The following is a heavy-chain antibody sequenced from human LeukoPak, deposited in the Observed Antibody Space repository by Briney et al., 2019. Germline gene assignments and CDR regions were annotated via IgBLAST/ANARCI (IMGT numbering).Heavy chain of an antibody. V-gene: IGHV4-59*01. J-gene: IGHJ5*02. Sequence: PSETLSLTCSVSGASISPYYWVWIRQPPGKGLEWIGYVFYNGRTSYNPSLKSRVTISVDTSKNQFSLKLSSVTAADTAVYYCARDSPNYYDSSGYYSDWFDPWGQGTLVTVSS. D-gene: IGHD3-22*01. CDR1: GASISPYY. CDR3: ARDSPNYYDSSGYYSDWFDP. CDR2: VFYNGRT.